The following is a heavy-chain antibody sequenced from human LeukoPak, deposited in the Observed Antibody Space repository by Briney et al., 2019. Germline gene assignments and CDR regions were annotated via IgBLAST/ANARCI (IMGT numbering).Heavy chain of an antibody. CDR1: GYTFTGYY. J-gene: IGHJ4*02. CDR3: ARDTITVTTPYFDY. V-gene: IGHV1-2*02. CDR2: INPNSGGT. Sequence: GASVKASCKASGYTFTGYYMHWVRQAPGQGLEWMGWINPNSGGTNYAQKFQGRVTMTRDTSTSTAYMELSSLRSDDTAFYYCARDTITVTTPYFDYWGQGTLVTVPS. D-gene: IGHD4-17*01.